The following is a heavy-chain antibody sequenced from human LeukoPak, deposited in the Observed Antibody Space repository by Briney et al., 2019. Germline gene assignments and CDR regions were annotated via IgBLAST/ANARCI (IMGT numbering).Heavy chain of an antibody. CDR1: GGTFSSYA. CDR2: IIPIFGTA. CDR3: ALGPRDIVATSHLDY. J-gene: IGHJ4*02. V-gene: IGHV1-69*06. Sequence: GSSVKVTCKASGGTFSSYAISWVRQAPGQGLEWMGGIIPIFGTANYAQKFQGRVTITADKSTSTAYMELSSLGSEDTAVYYCALGPRDIVATSHLDYWGQGTLVTVSS. D-gene: IGHD5-12*01.